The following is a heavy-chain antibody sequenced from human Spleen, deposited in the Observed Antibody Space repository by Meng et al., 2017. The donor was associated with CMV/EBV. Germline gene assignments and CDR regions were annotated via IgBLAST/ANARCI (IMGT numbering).Heavy chain of an antibody. CDR1: GFTFNSYA. D-gene: IGHD3-16*01. Sequence: GESLKISCEGSGFTFNSYAMSWVRQAPGKGLEWVSSISISRTFMLYADSVKGRFTISRDNAKASLYLQLNSLRVEDTAVYYCARGYTGGELAAAFDIWGPGTMVTVSS. CDR3: ARGYTGGELAAAFDI. J-gene: IGHJ3*02. CDR2: ISISRTFM. V-gene: IGHV3-21*06.